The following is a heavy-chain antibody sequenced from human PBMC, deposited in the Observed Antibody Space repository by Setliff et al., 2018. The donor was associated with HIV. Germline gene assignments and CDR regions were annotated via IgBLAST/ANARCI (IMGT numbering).Heavy chain of an antibody. V-gene: IGHV3-53*05. Sequence: GGSLRLSCAASGFTVSSYYMTWVRQAPGKGLEWVSVIYSGGSTYYADSVKGRFTISRDNSKNTLYLHMNSLRVEDMALYYGAKDLYYRINYNLGIFDSWGQGTLVAVSS. J-gene: IGHJ4*02. CDR3: AKDLYYRINYNLGIFDS. CDR1: GFTVSSYY. CDR2: IYSGGST. D-gene: IGHD3-10*01.